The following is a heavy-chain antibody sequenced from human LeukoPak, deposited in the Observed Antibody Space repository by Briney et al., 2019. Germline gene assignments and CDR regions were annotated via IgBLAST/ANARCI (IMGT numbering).Heavy chain of an antibody. Sequence: GGSLRLSCAASGFILSQYGFNWVRQAPGKRLEWVSHIRYTSETFYADSVEGRFTISRDHARNSLYLQMNNLRGEDTAIYYCARDAGNSGYGCDLWGQGTPVTVSS. CDR1: GFILSQYG. CDR2: IRYTSET. J-gene: IGHJ5*02. V-gene: IGHV3-48*01. D-gene: IGHD5-12*01. CDR3: ARDAGNSGYGCDL.